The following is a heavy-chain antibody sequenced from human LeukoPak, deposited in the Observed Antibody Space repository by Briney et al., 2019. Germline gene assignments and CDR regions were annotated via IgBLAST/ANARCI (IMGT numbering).Heavy chain of an antibody. CDR1: GGTFSSYA. Sequence: SVKVSCKASGGTFSSYAISWVRQAPGQGLEWMGRIIPILGTANYAQKFQGRATITADKSTSTAYMELSSLRSEDTAVYYCARQFGGGGYPYYYGMDVWGQGTTVTVSS. J-gene: IGHJ6*02. V-gene: IGHV1-69*04. CDR2: IIPILGTA. CDR3: ARQFGGGGYPYYYGMDV. D-gene: IGHD2-15*01.